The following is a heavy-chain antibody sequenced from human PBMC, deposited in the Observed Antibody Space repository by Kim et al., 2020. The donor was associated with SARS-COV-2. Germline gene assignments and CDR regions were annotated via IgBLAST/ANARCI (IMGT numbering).Heavy chain of an antibody. J-gene: IGHJ4*02. CDR2: IYYSGST. V-gene: IGHV4-59*13. Sequence: SETLSLTCTVSGGSISSYYWSWIRQPPGKGLEWIGYIYYSGSTNYNSSLKSRVTISVDTSKNQFSLKLSSVTAADTAVYYCAGTITFGGVIVRGGYYFDYWGQGTLVTVSS. D-gene: IGHD3-16*02. CDR1: GGSISSYY. CDR3: AGTITFGGVIVRGGYYFDY.